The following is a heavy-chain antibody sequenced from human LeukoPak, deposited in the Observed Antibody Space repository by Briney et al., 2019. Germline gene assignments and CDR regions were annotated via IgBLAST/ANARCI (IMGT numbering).Heavy chain of an antibody. D-gene: IGHD1-26*01. Sequence: RPSETLSLTCTVSGGSISSSSYYWGWIRQPPGKGLEWIGYIYYSGSTNYNPSLKSRVTISVDTSKNQFSLKLSSVTAADTAVYYCARSPGGSYLLDYWGQGTLVTVSS. J-gene: IGHJ4*02. CDR2: IYYSGST. CDR1: GGSISSSSYY. V-gene: IGHV4-61*05. CDR3: ARSPGGSYLLDY.